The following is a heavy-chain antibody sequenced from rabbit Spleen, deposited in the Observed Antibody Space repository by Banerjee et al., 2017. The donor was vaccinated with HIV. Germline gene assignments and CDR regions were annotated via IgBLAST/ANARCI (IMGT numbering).Heavy chain of an antibody. D-gene: IGHD6-1*01. CDR1: GFSFSSNYY. J-gene: IGHJ6*01. V-gene: IGHV1S45*01. Sequence: QEQLVESGGGLVQPEGSLTLTCTASGFSFSSNYYMCWVRQAPGKGLEWIGCIYTGSGSTYYATWVKGRFTITKTSSTTVTLQMTSLTAADTATYFCARALYSGATNYGYAVGLWGPGTLVTVS. CDR3: ARALYSGATNYGYAVGL. CDR2: IYTGSGST.